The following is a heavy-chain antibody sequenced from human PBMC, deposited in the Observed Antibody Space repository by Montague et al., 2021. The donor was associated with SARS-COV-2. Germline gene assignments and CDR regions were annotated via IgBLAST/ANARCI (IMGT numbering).Heavy chain of an antibody. CDR2: IYYSGNT. J-gene: IGHJ6*02. Sequence: SETLSLTCTVSGGSISSCCYYWGWLRQPPGKGLEWIGSIYYSGNTYSNPSLKGRVTISVDTSKNQFSLKLSSVTAADTAVYYCARVGRQQLVRLSGMDVWGQGTTVTVSS. V-gene: IGHV4-39*07. CDR3: ARVGRQQLVRLSGMDV. D-gene: IGHD6-13*01. CDR1: GGSISSCCYY.